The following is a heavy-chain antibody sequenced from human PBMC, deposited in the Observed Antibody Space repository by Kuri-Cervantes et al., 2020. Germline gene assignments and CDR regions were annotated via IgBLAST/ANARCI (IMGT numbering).Heavy chain of an antibody. V-gene: IGHV3-33*01. J-gene: IGHJ4*02. CDR3: ARDGPHYGDYEVL. D-gene: IGHD4-17*01. Sequence: GGSLRLSCAASGFTFSTFGIHWVRQAPGKGLEWVADIWYDGNKKYYADSVKGRFTISRGNSKNTLYLQMNSLRAEDTAVYYCARDGPHYGDYEVLWGQGTLVTVSS. CDR2: IWYDGNKK. CDR1: GFTFSTFG.